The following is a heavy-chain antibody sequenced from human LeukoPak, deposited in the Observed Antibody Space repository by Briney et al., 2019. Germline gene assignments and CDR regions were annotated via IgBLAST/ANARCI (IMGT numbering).Heavy chain of an antibody. Sequence: GGALRLSCERTVFSFRNFDMSWVRQAPGAGLRWLSGISGDVSSPYYADSVEGRFTISRDNSKNILYLLITGLRADDTAIYYCAKIGHSSGFYLNWFGSWGQGTLVTVSS. CDR3: AKIGHSSGFYLNWFGS. D-gene: IGHD3-22*01. J-gene: IGHJ5*01. V-gene: IGHV3-23*01. CDR1: VFSFRNFD. CDR2: ISGDVSSP.